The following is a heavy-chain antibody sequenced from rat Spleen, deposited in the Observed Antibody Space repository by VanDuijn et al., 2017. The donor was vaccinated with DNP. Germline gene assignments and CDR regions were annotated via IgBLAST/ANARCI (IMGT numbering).Heavy chain of an antibody. CDR2: IGTGGGDT. Sequence: EVQLVESGGGPVQPGRSLKLSCVASGFIFSNYWMTWIRQAPGKGLEWVASIGTGGGDTYYRDSVKGRFTISRDNAKNTQYLQMDSLRSDDTATYYCARGADGFDYWGQGLMVTVSS. CDR1: GFIFSNYW. J-gene: IGHJ2*01. CDR3: ARGADGFDY. V-gene: IGHV5-31*01. D-gene: IGHD1-6*01.